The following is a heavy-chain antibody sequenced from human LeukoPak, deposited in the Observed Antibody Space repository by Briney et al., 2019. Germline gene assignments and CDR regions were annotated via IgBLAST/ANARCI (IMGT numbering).Heavy chain of an antibody. CDR3: AKDFLKSITLIRGVRSWVGYFDS. J-gene: IGHJ4*02. CDR1: GFTFSSYW. V-gene: IGHV3-74*01. CDR2: INSDGSST. Sequence: GSLRLSCAASGFTFSSYWMHWVRQVPGKGLVWVSRINSDGSSTSYADSVKGRFTISRDNSKNTLYLQMNSLRVEDTAVYYCAKDFLKSITLIRGVRSWVGYFDSWGQGTLVTVSS. D-gene: IGHD3-10*01.